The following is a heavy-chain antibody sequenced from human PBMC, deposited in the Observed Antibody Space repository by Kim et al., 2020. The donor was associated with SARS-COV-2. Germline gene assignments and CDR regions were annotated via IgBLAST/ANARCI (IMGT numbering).Heavy chain of an antibody. CDR2: VNNNNNP. CDR3: AKDHPSGGWPAFDS. J-gene: IGHJ5*02. V-gene: IGHV3-23*01. Sequence: GGSLRLSCATSGFTFGAYALSWVRQAPGGGLEWVASVNNNNNPYYADFVKGRFTVSRDYSQNTLHLQMDRLRVEDTALYYCAKDHPSGGWPAFDSWGQG. CDR1: GFTFGAYA. D-gene: IGHD6-19*01.